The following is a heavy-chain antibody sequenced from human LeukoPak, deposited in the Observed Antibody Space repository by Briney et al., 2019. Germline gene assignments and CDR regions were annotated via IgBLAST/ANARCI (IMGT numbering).Heavy chain of an antibody. CDR2: ISPSGGSP. Sequence: ASVKVSCKASGYTSTSHYMHWVRQAPGQGLEWMGLISPSGGSPSYAQNFQGRVTMTWDTSTSTVYMELSSLRSEDTAVYYCARDQSGAYSADAYDIWGQGTMVTVSS. V-gene: IGHV1-46*01. D-gene: IGHD1-26*01. CDR1: GYTSTSHY. CDR3: ARDQSGAYSADAYDI. J-gene: IGHJ3*02.